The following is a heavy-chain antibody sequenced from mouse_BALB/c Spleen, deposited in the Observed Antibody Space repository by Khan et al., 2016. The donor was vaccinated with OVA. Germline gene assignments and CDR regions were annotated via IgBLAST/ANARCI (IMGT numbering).Heavy chain of an antibody. D-gene: IGHD2-1*01. J-gene: IGHJ3*01. Sequence: QVQLQQPGAELVKPGASVKISCKASGYTFTSYYMYWVKQRPGQGLEWIGGINPSNGGAHFNEKFKNKATLTVDKSSSTAYMQLSSLTSEDSAVYYYARSGYGNPCAYWGQGTLVTVSA. CDR2: INPSNGGA. V-gene: IGHV1S81*02. CDR3: ARSGYGNPCAY. CDR1: GYTFTSYY.